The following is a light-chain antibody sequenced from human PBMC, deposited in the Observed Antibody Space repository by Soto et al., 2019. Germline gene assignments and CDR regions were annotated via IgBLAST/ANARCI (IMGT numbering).Light chain of an antibody. CDR1: NVGSRS. J-gene: IGLJ2*01. CDR2: YDS. CDR3: QVWEATGDQVV. V-gene: IGLV3-21*01. Sequence: SYELTQPPSVSVAPGETARISWGGTNVGSRSVHWYQQKPGQAPFLVIYYDSDRPSGIPERFSGSNSGNTATLIISRVEAGDEADYYCQVWEATGDQVVFGGGTTVTVL.